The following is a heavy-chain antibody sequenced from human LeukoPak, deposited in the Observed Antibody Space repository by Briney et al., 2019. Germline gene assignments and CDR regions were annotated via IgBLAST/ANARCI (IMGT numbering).Heavy chain of an antibody. CDR1: GFSISSGGYY. J-gene: IGHJ6*03. Sequence: SETLSLTCTVSGFSISSGGYYWSCIRQHPGRGLEWIGDIYYSGRTYYNPSLKSRVTISVDASKNKFSLKMSSVTAAETAVYYCARGPYSLMITFGGVIVLGGDYYYMDVWGKGTTVTVSS. CDR3: ARGPYSLMITFGGVIVLGGDYYYMDV. V-gene: IGHV4-31*03. D-gene: IGHD3-16*02. CDR2: IYYSGRT.